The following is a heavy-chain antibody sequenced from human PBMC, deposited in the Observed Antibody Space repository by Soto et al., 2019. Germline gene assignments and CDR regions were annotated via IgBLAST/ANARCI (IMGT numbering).Heavy chain of an antibody. CDR3: AMSGASSPGNWFDS. D-gene: IGHD6-13*01. Sequence: QVQLVQSEPEVKQPGASVKLSCKTTGYTFTYHAIHWLRQAPGRRLEWLGWINPANGDRRSSVTFQGRVTITTDTSATTAYMDLSSLTSEDTAVYYCAMSGASSPGNWFDSWGQGTLVTVSS. CDR1: GYTFTYHA. J-gene: IGHJ5*01. CDR2: INPANGDR. V-gene: IGHV1-3*01.